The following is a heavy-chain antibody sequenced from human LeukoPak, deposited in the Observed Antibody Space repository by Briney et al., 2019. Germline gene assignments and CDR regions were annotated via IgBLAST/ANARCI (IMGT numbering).Heavy chain of an antibody. CDR1: GYTLTGLS. Sequence: ASVKVSCKVSGYTLTGLSMHWVRQAPGKGLEWMGGFDPEDGETIYAQKFQGRVTMTEDTSTDTAYMELSSLRSEDTAVYYRATGVSYYYYMDVWGKGTTVTVSS. D-gene: IGHD3-16*01. V-gene: IGHV1-24*01. CDR2: FDPEDGET. CDR3: ATGVSYYYYMDV. J-gene: IGHJ6*03.